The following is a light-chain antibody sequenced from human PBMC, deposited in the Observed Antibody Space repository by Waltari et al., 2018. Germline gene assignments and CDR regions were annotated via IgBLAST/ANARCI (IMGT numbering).Light chain of an antibody. CDR1: QNVGKY. J-gene: IGKJ1*01. V-gene: IGKV3-20*01. CDR2: VAS. Sequence: EIVLTQSPGSLSLSPGEKAALSGRASQNVGKYFAWYQQKPDQAPRLLIYVASTRATGIQDRFSGRGSGAAFSLPIARLEPEDFAVYYCQKYVSVLGTFGQGTNVEIK. CDR3: QKYVSVLGT.